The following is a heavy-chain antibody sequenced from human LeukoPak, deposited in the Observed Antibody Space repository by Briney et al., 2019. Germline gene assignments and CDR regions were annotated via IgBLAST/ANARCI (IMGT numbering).Heavy chain of an antibody. V-gene: IGHV5-51*01. J-gene: IGHJ6*03. CDR2: IYPGDSDT. CDR1: GYSFTSYW. D-gene: IGHD1/OR15-1a*01. CDR3: ARRRSTNKYCYYYYMDV. Sequence: GESLKISCKGSGYSFTSYWIGWVRQMPGKGLEWMGIIYPGDSDTRYSPSFQGQVTISADKSISTAYLQWSSLKASDTAMYYCARRRSTNKYCYYYYMDVWGKGTTVTVSS.